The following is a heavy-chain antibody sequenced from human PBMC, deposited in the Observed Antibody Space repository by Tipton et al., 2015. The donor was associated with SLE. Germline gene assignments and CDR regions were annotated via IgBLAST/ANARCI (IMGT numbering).Heavy chain of an antibody. CDR2: IYYSGST. Sequence: GLVKPSETLSLTCTVSGGSISSYYWSWIRQPPGKGLEWIGYIYYSGSTNYNPSLKSRVTISVDTSKNQFSLKLSSVTAADTAVYYCARYFYDSSGVCLFDFWGQGTLVTVSS. J-gene: IGHJ4*02. CDR3: ARYFYDSSGVCLFDF. V-gene: IGHV4-59*01. CDR1: GGSISSYY. D-gene: IGHD3-22*01.